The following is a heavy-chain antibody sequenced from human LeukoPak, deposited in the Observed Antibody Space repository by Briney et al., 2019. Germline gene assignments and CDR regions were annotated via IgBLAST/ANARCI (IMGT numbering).Heavy chain of an antibody. Sequence: GGSLRLSCTASGFTFGDYAMSWVRQAPGKGLEWVGFIRSKAYGGTTEYAASVKGRFTISRDDSKSIAYLQMNSLKTEDTAVYYCTRDWKYYYDSSGYLGYWGQGTLVTVSS. CDR1: GFTFGDYA. CDR3: TRDWKYYYDSSGYLGY. CDR2: IRSKAYGGTT. V-gene: IGHV3-49*04. J-gene: IGHJ4*02. D-gene: IGHD3-22*01.